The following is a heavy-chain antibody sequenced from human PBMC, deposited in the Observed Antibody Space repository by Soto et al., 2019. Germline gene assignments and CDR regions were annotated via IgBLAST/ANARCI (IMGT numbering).Heavy chain of an antibody. J-gene: IGHJ4*02. CDR2: ISAYNGNT. CDR3: ARDALYCSGGSCYWVY. D-gene: IGHD2-15*01. V-gene: IGHV1-18*01. Sequence: ASVKVSCKASGYTFTSYGISWVRQAPGQGLEWMGWISAYNGNTNYAQKLQGRVTMTTDTSTSTAYMELRSLSSDDTAVYYCARDALYCSGGSCYWVYWGQGTLVTVSS. CDR1: GYTFTSYG.